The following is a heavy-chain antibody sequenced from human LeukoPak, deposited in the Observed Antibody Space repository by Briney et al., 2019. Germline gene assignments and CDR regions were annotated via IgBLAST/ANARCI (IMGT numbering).Heavy chain of an antibody. CDR1: GGSFSGYY. CDR2: INHSGST. Sequence: SETLSLTCAVYGGSFSGYYWSWIRQPPGKGLEWIGEINHSGSTNYNPSLKSRVTISVDTSKNQFSLKLSSVTAADTAVYYCVMGELSYYYFDYWGQGTLVTVSS. V-gene: IGHV4-34*01. CDR3: VMGELSYYYFDY. J-gene: IGHJ4*02. D-gene: IGHD3-16*02.